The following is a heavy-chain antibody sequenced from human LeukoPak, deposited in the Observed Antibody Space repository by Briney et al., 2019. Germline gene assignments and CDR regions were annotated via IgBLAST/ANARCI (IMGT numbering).Heavy chain of an antibody. CDR1: GFTFSTYA. CDR2: ISGRGDST. J-gene: IGHJ4*02. D-gene: IGHD1-26*01. V-gene: IGHV3-23*01. CDR3: AKEPYVYSSYPDY. Sequence: GGSLRLSCAASGFTFSTYAMTWVRQAPGKGLEWVSGISGRGDSTDYADSVKGRFTISRDNSKNMLFLQMHSLRAEDSAVYYCAKEPYVYSSYPDYWGQGTLVTVSS.